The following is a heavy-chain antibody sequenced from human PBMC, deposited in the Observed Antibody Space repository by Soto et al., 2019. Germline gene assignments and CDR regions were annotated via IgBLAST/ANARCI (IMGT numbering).Heavy chain of an antibody. CDR1: GGSISSSSYY. CDR2: IYYSGST. Sequence: PSETLSLTCTVSGGSISSSSYYWGWIRQPPGKGLEWIGSIYYSGSTYYNPSLKSRVTISVDTSKNQYSLKLISVTAADTAVYYCARSRYVWGSYRTRGWFDPWGQGTLVTVSS. D-gene: IGHD3-16*02. V-gene: IGHV4-39*01. J-gene: IGHJ5*02. CDR3: ARSRYVWGSYRTRGWFDP.